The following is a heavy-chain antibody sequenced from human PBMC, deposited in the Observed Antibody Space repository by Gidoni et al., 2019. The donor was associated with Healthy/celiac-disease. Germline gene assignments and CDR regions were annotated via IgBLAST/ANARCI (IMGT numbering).Heavy chain of an antibody. V-gene: IGHV4-39*01. Sequence: QLQLQESGPGLVKPSETLSLTCTVSGGSISSSSYYWGWIRQPPGKGLEWIGSIYYSGSTYYNPSLKSRVTISVDTSKNQFSLKLSSVTAADTAVYYCARHWYNWNFYYYYYGMDVWGQGTTVTVSS. CDR2: IYYSGST. D-gene: IGHD1-7*01. CDR3: ARHWYNWNFYYYYYGMDV. CDR1: GGSISSSSYY. J-gene: IGHJ6*02.